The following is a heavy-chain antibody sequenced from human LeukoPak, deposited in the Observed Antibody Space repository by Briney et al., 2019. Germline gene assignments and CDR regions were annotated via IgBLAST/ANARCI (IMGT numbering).Heavy chain of an antibody. CDR1: GYTFTSYG. J-gene: IGHJ4*02. CDR3: ARVPPLLWFGESLSFDY. Sequence: ASVKVSCKASGYTFTSYGISWVRQAPGQGLEWMGWISAYNGNTNYEKRLQGRVTITPNTSTSTAYMELRRLRSDDTAVYYCARVPPLLWFGESLSFDYWGQGTLVTVSS. D-gene: IGHD3-10*01. CDR2: ISAYNGNT. V-gene: IGHV1-18*01.